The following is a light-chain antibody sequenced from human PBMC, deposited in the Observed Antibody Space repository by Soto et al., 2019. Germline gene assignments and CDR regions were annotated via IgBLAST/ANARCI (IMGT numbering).Light chain of an antibody. CDR1: QSVDTN. CDR2: GAS. J-gene: IGKJ1*01. V-gene: IGKV3-15*01. Sequence: EIVMTQSPATLSVSPGERATLSCRASQSVDTNLAWYQQKPGQAPRVLIYGASTRAAGIPARFSGSGSGTEFTLTISSLQSEEFAVYYCQQYDDWPPWTFGQGTKVEI. CDR3: QQYDDWPPWT.